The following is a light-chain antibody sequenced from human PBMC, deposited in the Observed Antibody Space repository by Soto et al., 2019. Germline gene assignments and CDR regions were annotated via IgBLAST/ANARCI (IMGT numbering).Light chain of an antibody. V-gene: IGKV3-20*01. CDR1: QGVSSTY. CDR2: GAF. J-gene: IGKJ2*01. Sequence: EIVLTQSPGTLSLSPGERATLSCRASQGVSSTYLAWYQQKPGQAPRPLIYGAFTRATGIPDRFSGSWSGTDFTLPISRLEPADFAVYYCQQYGSPPMYTFGQGTRLEIK. CDR3: QQYGSPPMYT.